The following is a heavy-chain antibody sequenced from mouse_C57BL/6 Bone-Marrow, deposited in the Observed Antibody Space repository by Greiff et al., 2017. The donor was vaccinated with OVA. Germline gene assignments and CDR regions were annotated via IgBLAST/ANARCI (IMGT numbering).Heavy chain of an antibody. Sequence: QVQLKESGAELVRPGTSVKMSCKASGYTFTNYWIGWAKQRPGHGLEWIGDIYPGGGYTNYNEKFKGKATLTADKSSSTAYMQFSSLTSEDSAIYYCAREGSTTVVANWYFDVWGTGTTVTVSS. J-gene: IGHJ1*03. CDR3: AREGSTTVVANWYFDV. D-gene: IGHD1-1*01. CDR2: IYPGGGYT. CDR1: GYTFTNYW. V-gene: IGHV1-63*01.